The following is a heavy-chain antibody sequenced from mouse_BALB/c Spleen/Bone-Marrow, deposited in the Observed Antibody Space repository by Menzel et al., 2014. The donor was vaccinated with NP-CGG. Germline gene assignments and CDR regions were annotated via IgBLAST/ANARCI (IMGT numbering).Heavy chain of an antibody. Sequence: EVQLQQSGPGLVEPSQTVSLTCTVTGISITTGNYRWSWIRQFPGNKLEWIGYIYYSGTITSNPSLTSLTTITRDTSKNQFVLEMNSLNAEDTATYYCAREAMITKGYFDCWGQGTTLTVSS. D-gene: IGHD2-4*01. CDR3: AREAMITKGYFDC. J-gene: IGHJ2*01. V-gene: IGHV3-5*02. CDR1: GISITTGNYR. CDR2: IYYSGTI.